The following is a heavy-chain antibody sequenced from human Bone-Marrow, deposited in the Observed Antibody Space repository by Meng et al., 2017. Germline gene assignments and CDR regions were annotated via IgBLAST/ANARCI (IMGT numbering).Heavy chain of an antibody. CDR2: IKQDGSEK. CDR1: GFTFSSYW. CDR3: ARDMSCSGGSCYSVWGYYYYGMDV. V-gene: IGHV3-7*01. Sequence: LSLTCAASGFTFSSYWMSWVRQAPGKGLEWVANIKQDGSEKYYVDSVKGRFTISRDNAKNSLYLQMNSLRAEDTAVYYCARDMSCSGGSCYSVWGYYYYGMDVWGQGTTVTVSS. J-gene: IGHJ6*02. D-gene: IGHD2-15*01.